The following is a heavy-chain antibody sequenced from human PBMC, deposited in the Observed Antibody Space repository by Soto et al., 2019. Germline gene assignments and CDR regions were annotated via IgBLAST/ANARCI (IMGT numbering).Heavy chain of an antibody. CDR3: ARYQPKYYYDRSGYFDY. J-gene: IGHJ4*02. D-gene: IGHD3-22*01. V-gene: IGHV1-18*01. Sequence: QVQLVQSGAEVKKPGASVKVSCKASGYTFTSYGISWVRQAPGQGLEWMGWISAYNGNTNYAQKHQGRVTMTTATSTSTAYMELSRLRSDDTAGDYCARYQPKYYYDRSGYFDYWGQGTLVTVSS. CDR1: GYTFTSYG. CDR2: ISAYNGNT.